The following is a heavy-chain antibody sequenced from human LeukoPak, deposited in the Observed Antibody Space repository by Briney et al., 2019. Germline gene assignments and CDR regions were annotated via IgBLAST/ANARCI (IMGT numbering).Heavy chain of an antibody. V-gene: IGHV1-24*01. CDR3: ATNSEPYYYYAVDV. J-gene: IGHJ6*02. D-gene: IGHD1-14*01. CDR1: GYTLTELS. CDR2: FDPEDAKT. Sequence: ASVRVSCKVSGYTLTELSIHWVRQAPGKGLEWMGGFDPEDAKTIYAQKFQGRVTMTEDTSTDTAYMELSSLRSEDTAVYYCATNSEPYYYYAVDVWGQGTTVTVSS.